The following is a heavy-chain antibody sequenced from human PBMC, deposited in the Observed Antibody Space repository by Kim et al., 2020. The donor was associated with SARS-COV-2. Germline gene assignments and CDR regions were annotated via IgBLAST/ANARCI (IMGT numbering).Heavy chain of an antibody. D-gene: IGHD3-3*01. J-gene: IGHJ4*02. Sequence: GGSLRLSCAASGFTFSSYSMNWVRQAPGKGLEWVSSISSSSSYIYYADSVKGRFTISRDNAKNSLYLQMNSLRAEDTAVYYCARGTYYDFWSGYYPFDYWGQGTLVTVSS. V-gene: IGHV3-21*01. CDR1: GFTFSSYS. CDR2: ISSSSSYI. CDR3: ARGTYYDFWSGYYPFDY.